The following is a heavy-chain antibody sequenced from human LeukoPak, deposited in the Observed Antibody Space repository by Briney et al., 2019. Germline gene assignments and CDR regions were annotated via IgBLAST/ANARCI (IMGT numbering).Heavy chain of an antibody. V-gene: IGHV1-18*01. D-gene: IGHD4-23*01. CDR3: ARGRSVLLRWHLPTPDAFDI. J-gene: IGHJ3*02. CDR2: ISAYNGNT. CDR1: GYTFTSYG. Sequence: GASVKVSCKASGYTFTSYGISWVRQAPGQGLEWMGWISAYNGNTNYAQKLQGRVTMTTDTSTSTAYMELRSLRSDDTAVYYCARGRSVLLRWHLPTPDAFDIWGQGTMVTVSS.